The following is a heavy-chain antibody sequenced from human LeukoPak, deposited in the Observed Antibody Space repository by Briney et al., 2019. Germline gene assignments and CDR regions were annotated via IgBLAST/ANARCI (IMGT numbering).Heavy chain of an antibody. CDR3: AKDRHIVVVPAFDY. J-gene: IGHJ4*02. CDR1: GFTFSSHG. D-gene: IGHD2-2*01. Sequence: GGSLRLSCAASGFTFSSHGMNWVRQAPGKGLEWVSAISGSGGSTYYADSVKGRFTISRDNSKNTLYLQMNSLRAEDTAVYYCAKDRHIVVVPAFDYWGQGTLVTVSS. CDR2: ISGSGGST. V-gene: IGHV3-23*01.